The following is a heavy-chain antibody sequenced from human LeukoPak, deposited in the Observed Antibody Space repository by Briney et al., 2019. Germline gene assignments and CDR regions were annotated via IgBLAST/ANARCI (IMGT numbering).Heavy chain of an antibody. CDR2: INPSGGST. J-gene: IGHJ4*02. CDR1: GYTFTGYY. D-gene: IGHD1-26*01. V-gene: IGHV1-46*01. Sequence: ASVKVSCKASGYTFTGYYMHWVRQAPGQGLEWMGIINPSGGSTSYAQKFQGRVTMTRDTSTSTVYMELSSLRSEDTAVYYCARQNGSYTIFDYWGQGTLVTVSS. CDR3: ARQNGSYTIFDY.